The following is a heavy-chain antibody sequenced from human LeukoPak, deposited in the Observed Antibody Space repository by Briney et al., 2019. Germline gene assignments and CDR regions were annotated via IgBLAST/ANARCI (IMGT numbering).Heavy chain of an antibody. Sequence: GGSLRLSCAASGFTVSSNYMSWVRQAPGKGLEWVSVIYSGGSTYYADSVKGRFTISRDNSKSTLYLQMNSLRAEDTAVYYCARDSRYYYDSSGYSYYFDYWGQGTLVTVSS. J-gene: IGHJ4*02. CDR1: GFTVSSNY. D-gene: IGHD3-22*01. V-gene: IGHV3-53*01. CDR3: ARDSRYYYDSSGYSYYFDY. CDR2: IYSGGST.